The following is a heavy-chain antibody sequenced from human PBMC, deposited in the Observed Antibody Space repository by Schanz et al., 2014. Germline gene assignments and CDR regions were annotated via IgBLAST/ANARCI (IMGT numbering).Heavy chain of an antibody. V-gene: IGHV4-59*01. J-gene: IGHJ6*02. Sequence: QLQESGPGLVKPSETLSLTCAFSGGSFSGYWWTWVRQSPGKGLEWIGYIYYSGSTTYNPSLKSRVTISVDTSKKQFSLNLSSVTAADTAVYYCYGMDVWGQGTTVTVSS. CDR2: IYYSGST. CDR1: GGSFSGYW. CDR3: YGMDV.